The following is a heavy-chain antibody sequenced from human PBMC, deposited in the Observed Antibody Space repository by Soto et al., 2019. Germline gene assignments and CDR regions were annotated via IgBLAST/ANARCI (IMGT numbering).Heavy chain of an antibody. V-gene: IGHV6-1*01. CDR2: TYCRSKWYN. D-gene: IGHD3-16*01. Sequence: SQTLSVTCAISVDSVSSNSAAWNWIRQSPSRGLEWLGRTYCRSKWYNDYAVSVKSRITINPDTSKNQFSLQLNSVTPEDTAVYYCARVGVRRRGADYFDYWGQGTLVTVS. CDR3: ARVGVRRRGADYFDY. CDR1: VDSVSSNSAA. J-gene: IGHJ4*02.